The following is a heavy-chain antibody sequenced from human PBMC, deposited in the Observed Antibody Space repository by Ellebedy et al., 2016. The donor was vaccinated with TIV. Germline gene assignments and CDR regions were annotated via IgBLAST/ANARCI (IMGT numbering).Heavy chain of an antibody. Sequence: MPSETLSLTCAVYGGSFSGYYWSWIRQPPGKGLEWIGEINHSGSTNYNPSLKSRVTISVDKSKNQFSLKLSSVTAADTAVYYCARVRVPSGGDFDYWGQGTLVTVSS. D-gene: IGHD2-21*01. CDR1: GGSFSGYY. V-gene: IGHV4-34*01. CDR3: ARVRVPSGGDFDY. CDR2: INHSGST. J-gene: IGHJ4*02.